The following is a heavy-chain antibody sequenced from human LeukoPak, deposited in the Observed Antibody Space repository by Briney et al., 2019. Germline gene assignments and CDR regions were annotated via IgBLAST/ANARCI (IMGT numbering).Heavy chain of an antibody. J-gene: IGHJ4*02. CDR3: AKGSEQWELYDY. CDR2: IVSNGVT. V-gene: IGHV3-23*01. D-gene: IGHD1-26*01. Sequence: GGSLRLSCAASGFTFSSYWMSWVRQAPGKGLEWVSAIVSNGVTFYTDSVKGRFTISRDNAKNTLYLQMSSLRAEDTAVYYCAKGSEQWELYDYWGQGTLVTVSS. CDR1: GFTFSSYW.